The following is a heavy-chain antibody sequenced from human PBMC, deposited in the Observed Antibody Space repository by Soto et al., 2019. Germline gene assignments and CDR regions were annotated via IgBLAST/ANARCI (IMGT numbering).Heavy chain of an antibody. D-gene: IGHD5-18*01. CDR3: ARVRVNTAMGPYNWFDP. CDR2: ISAYNGNT. Sequence: ASVKVSCKASGYTYASYGIIWVRQAPGQGLEWMGWISAYNGNTNYAQKLQGRVTMTTDTSTSTAYMELRSLRSDDTAVYYCARVRVNTAMGPYNWFDPWGQGTLVTVSS. V-gene: IGHV1-18*01. CDR1: GYTYASYG. J-gene: IGHJ5*02.